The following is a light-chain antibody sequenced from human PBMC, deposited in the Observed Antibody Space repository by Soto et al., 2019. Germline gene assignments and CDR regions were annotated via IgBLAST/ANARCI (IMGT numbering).Light chain of an antibody. CDR3: QKYYSYRT. J-gene: IGKJ1*01. CDR1: QGISSY. CDR2: AAS. V-gene: IGKV1-8*01. Sequence: AIRMTQSPSSLSASTGDRVTITCRASQGISSYLAWYQQKPGKAPKLLIYAASTLQSGVPSRFSGSGSGTDFTLTISCLQSEDCATYYCQKYYSYRTFGQGTKVEIK.